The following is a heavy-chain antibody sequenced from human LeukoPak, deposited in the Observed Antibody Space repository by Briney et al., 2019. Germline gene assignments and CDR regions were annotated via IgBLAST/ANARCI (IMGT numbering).Heavy chain of an antibody. Sequence: ASVKVSCKVSGYTLTELSMHWVRQAPGKGLEWMGGFDPEDGETIYAQKFQGRVTMTEDTSTDTAYMELSSLRSEDTAVYYCASNVPKRITIFGVVDLYFDYWGQGTLVTVSS. CDR2: FDPEDGET. D-gene: IGHD3-3*01. CDR3: ASNVPKRITIFGVVDLYFDY. CDR1: GYTLTELS. J-gene: IGHJ4*02. V-gene: IGHV1-24*01.